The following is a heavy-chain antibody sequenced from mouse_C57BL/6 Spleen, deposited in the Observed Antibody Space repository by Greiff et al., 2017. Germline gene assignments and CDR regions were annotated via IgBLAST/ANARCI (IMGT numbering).Heavy chain of an antibody. CDR1: GFSLTSYG. CDR2: IWSGGST. J-gene: IGHJ4*01. D-gene: IGHD2-5*01. CDR3: ARNRGYSNYGYAMDY. Sequence: VQLQQSGPGLVQPSQSLSITCTVSGFSLTSYGVHWVRQSPGKGLEWLGVIWSGGSTDYNAAFISRLSISKDNSKSQVFFKMNSLKADDTAIYYCARNRGYSNYGYAMDYWGQGTSVTVSS. V-gene: IGHV2-2*01.